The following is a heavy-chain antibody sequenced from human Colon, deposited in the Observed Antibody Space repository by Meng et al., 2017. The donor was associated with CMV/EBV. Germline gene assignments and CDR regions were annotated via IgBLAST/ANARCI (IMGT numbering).Heavy chain of an antibody. V-gene: IGHV3-23*01. Sequence: SCTASGFTFSGYTMTWVRQAPGKGLEWVSRIRGNGGSAAYADSVQDRFTISRDNSQNTLYLQMNSLRAEDTAVYYCAKGAASGVTAPDYWGQGTLVTVSS. D-gene: IGHD2-21*02. CDR2: IRGNGGSA. CDR3: AKGAASGVTAPDY. CDR1: GFTFSGYT. J-gene: IGHJ4*02.